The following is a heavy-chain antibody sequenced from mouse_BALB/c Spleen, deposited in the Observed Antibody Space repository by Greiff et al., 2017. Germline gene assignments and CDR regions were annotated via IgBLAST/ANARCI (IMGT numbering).Heavy chain of an antibody. CDR1: GFTFSSYA. CDR2: ISSGGST. J-gene: IGHJ3*01. Sequence: EVHLVESGGGLVKPGGSLKLSCAASGFTFSSYAMSWVRQTPEKRLEWVASISSGGSTYYPDSVKGRFTISRDNARNILYLQMSSLRSEDTAMYYCARDDYYGSWFAYWGQGTLVTVSA. V-gene: IGHV5-6-5*01. CDR3: ARDDYYGSWFAY. D-gene: IGHD1-2*01.